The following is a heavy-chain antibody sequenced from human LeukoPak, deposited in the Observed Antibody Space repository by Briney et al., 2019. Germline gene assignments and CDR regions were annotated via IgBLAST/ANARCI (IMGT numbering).Heavy chain of an antibody. CDR2: ISESGTGT. V-gene: IGHV3-23*01. J-gene: IGHJ4*02. CDR3: AKDIAQGYTFGSIEEDY. Sequence: GGSLRLSCTVSGLTFRKYAMSWVRQAPGKGLEWVSAISESGTGTYYADSVKGRFTTSRDNSKNTLSLHMNSLRADDTAVYYCAKDIAQGYTFGSIEEDYWGQGTLVTVSS. CDR1: GLTFRKYA. D-gene: IGHD5-18*01.